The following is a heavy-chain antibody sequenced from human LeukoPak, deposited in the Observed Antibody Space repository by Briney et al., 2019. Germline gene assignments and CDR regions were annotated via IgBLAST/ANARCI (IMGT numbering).Heavy chain of an antibody. J-gene: IGHJ4*02. D-gene: IGHD5-12*01. CDR3: ARATYGYDVFDY. CDR1: GGSISSYY. Sequence: SETLSLTCTVSGGSISSYYWSWIRQPPGKGLEWIGYIYYSGSTYYNPSLKSRVTISVDTSKNQFSLKLSSVTAADTAVYYCARATYGYDVFDYWGQGTLVTVSS. V-gene: IGHV4-59*12. CDR2: IYYSGST.